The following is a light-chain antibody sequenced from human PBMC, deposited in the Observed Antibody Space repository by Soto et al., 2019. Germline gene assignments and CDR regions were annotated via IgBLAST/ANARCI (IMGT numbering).Light chain of an antibody. Sequence: IVLTQTPANLSLSPGEGATLSCRASQTVAKYLAWFQQKPGQAPRLLLYDSSTRATGIPARFSGSGSGTDFTLTISSLDPEDSAVYCCLQRSALSAIIFGQGTQLEIK. J-gene: IGKJ5*01. CDR2: DSS. CDR1: QTVAKY. V-gene: IGKV3-11*01. CDR3: LQRSALSAII.